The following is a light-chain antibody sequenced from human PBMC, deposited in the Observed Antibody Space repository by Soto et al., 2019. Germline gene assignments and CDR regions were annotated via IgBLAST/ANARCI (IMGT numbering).Light chain of an antibody. J-gene: IGLJ1*01. CDR2: EGT. CDR1: SSDIGYYNL. CDR3: CSYAGSRSFV. Sequence: QSVLTQPASVSGSPGQSITISCTGTSSDIGYYNLVSWYQHHPGKAPKVMIYEGTKRPSGVSNRFSGSKSGNTASLTISGVQAEDDADYYCCSYAGSRSFVFGTGTKLTVL. V-gene: IGLV2-23*01.